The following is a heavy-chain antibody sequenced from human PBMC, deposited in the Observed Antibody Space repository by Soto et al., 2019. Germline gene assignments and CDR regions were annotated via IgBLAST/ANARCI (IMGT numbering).Heavy chain of an antibody. CDR1: GGTFSSYA. CDR2: INPSGGST. J-gene: IGHJ5*02. D-gene: IGHD3-3*01. V-gene: IGHV1-46*01. CDR3: ASSRITIFGVVTRLYNWFDP. Sequence: ASVKVSCKASGGTFSSYAISWVRQAPGQGLEWMGIINPSGGSTSYAQKFQGRVTITRDTSASTAYMELSSLRSEDTAVYYCASSRITIFGVVTRLYNWFDPWGQGTLVTVSS.